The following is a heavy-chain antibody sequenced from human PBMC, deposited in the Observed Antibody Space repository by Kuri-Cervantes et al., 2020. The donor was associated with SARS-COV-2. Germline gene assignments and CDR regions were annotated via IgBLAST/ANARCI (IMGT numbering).Heavy chain of an antibody. V-gene: IGHV3-9*01. D-gene: IGHD1-1*01. Sequence: LSLTCAASGFTFDDYAMHWVRQAPGKGLEWVSGISWNSGSIGYADSVKGRFTISRDNSKNTLYLQMNSLRAEDTAVYYCARAKGTTYFLDYWGQGTLVTVSS. CDR3: ARAKGTTYFLDY. CDR2: ISWNSGSI. J-gene: IGHJ4*02. CDR1: GFTFDDYA.